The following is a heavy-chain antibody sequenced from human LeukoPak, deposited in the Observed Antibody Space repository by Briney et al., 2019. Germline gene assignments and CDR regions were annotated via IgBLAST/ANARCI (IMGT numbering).Heavy chain of an antibody. V-gene: IGHV4-30-2*01. CDR1: GGSISSGGYS. J-gene: IGHJ2*01. CDR2: IYHSGST. D-gene: IGHD4-17*01. Sequence: SETLSLTCAVSGGSISSGGYSWSWIRQPPGKGLEWIGYIYHSGSTYYNPSLKSRVTISVDRSKNQFSLKLSSVTAADTAVYYCARGTTSKYWYLDLWGRGTLVTVSS. CDR3: ARGTTSKYWYLDL.